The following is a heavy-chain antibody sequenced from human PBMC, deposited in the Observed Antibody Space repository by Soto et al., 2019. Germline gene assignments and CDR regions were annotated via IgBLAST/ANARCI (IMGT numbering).Heavy chain of an antibody. CDR1: GFTFSNYG. Sequence: GGSLRLSCAASGFTFSNYGMSWVRQAPGKGLEWVSSLPEIGTNTYYADSVKGRFTISRDNSKNTLFLQINNLRAGDTAVYYCAKKSGVGATWYFDYWGQGTLVTVSS. CDR3: AKKSGVGATWYFDY. D-gene: IGHD1-26*01. CDR2: LPEIGTNT. J-gene: IGHJ4*02. V-gene: IGHV3-23*01.